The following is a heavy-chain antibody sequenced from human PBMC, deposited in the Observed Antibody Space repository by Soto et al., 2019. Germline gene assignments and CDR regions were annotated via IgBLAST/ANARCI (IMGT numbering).Heavy chain of an antibody. D-gene: IGHD1-26*01. CDR2: IIPMFGTA. V-gene: IGHV1-69*13. CDR3: ARSVGVTTLSYLDY. Sequence: WASVKVSCKAAGGTFSSYGISWVRQAPGQGLEWMGGIIPMFGTATHTQNSQGRLTITADESTSTAYMELSSLRSEDTAVYFCARSVGVTTLSYLDYWGQGTLVTVSS. J-gene: IGHJ4*02. CDR1: GGTFSSYG.